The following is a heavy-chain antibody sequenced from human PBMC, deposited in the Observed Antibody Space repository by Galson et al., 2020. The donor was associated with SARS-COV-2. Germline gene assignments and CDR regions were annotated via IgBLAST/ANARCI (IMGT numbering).Heavy chain of an antibody. Sequence: SETLSLTCTVSGGSISSDSYYWSWLRPPAGQGLEWIRRLYTSGSTTYNPSLKRPLTMSVDTSKSQFSLKLSSVTAADTAVYFGARLESSGYYAWVNPGGQGTLVAVSS. CDR2: LYTSGST. V-gene: IGHV4-61*02. D-gene: IGHD3-22*01. J-gene: IGHJ5*02. CDR1: GGSISSDSYY. CDR3: ARLESSGYYAWVNP.